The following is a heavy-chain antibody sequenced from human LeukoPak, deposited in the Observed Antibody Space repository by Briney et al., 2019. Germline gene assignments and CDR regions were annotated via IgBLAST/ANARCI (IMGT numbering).Heavy chain of an antibody. CDR2: ISGSGGST. V-gene: IGHV3-23*01. CDR3: AKDVQPPAYCGGDCYSGAPWFDP. J-gene: IGHJ5*02. D-gene: IGHD2-21*02. CDR1: GFTFSSYA. Sequence: GGSLRLSCAASGFTFSSYAMSWVRQAPGKGLEWVSAISGSGGSTYYADSVKGRFTISRDNSKNTLYLQMNSLRAEDTAVYYCAKDVQPPAYCGGDCYSGAPWFDPWGQGTLVTVSS.